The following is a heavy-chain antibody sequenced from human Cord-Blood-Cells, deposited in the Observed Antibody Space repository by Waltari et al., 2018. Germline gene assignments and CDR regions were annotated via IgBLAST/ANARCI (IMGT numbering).Heavy chain of an antibody. J-gene: IGHJ4*02. CDR2: ISAYNGNT. V-gene: IGHV1-18*01. Sequence: QVQLVQSGAEVKKPGASVKVSCKASGYTFTSYGISWVRQVPGQGLEWMGWISAYNGNTNYAQMLQGRVTMTTDTSTSTAYMELRSLRYDDTAVYCCASVEMATISDYWGQGTLVTVSS. CDR1: GYTFTSYG. D-gene: IGHD5-12*01. CDR3: ASVEMATISDY.